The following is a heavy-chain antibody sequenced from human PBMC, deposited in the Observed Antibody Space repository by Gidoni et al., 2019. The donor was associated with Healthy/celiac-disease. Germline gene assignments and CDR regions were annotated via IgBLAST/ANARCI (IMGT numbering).Heavy chain of an antibody. CDR3: AKEDLVASSWYGGAFDI. CDR2: ISWNSGSI. Sequence: GGLVQPGRSLRLSCAASGFTFDDYAMHWVRQAPGKGLEWVSGISWNSGSIGYADSVKGRFTISRDNAKNSLYLQMNSLRAEDTALYYCAKEDLVASSWYGGAFDIWGQGTMVTVSS. V-gene: IGHV3-9*01. J-gene: IGHJ3*02. CDR1: GFTFDDYA. D-gene: IGHD6-13*01.